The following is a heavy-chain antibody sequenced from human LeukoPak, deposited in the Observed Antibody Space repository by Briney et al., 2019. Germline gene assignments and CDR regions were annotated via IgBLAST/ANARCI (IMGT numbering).Heavy chain of an antibody. CDR3: ARGQRAAASFDY. D-gene: IGHD6-25*01. CDR2: IYSGGNT. V-gene: IGHV3-53*01. CDR1: GFAVSSNY. J-gene: IGHJ4*02. Sequence: GGSLRLSCAASGFAVSSNYMSWIRQAPGKGLEWVSVIYSGGNTYYADSVKGRFTISRDNSKNTLYLQMNSLRAEDTALYYCARGQRAAASFDYWGQGTLVTVSS.